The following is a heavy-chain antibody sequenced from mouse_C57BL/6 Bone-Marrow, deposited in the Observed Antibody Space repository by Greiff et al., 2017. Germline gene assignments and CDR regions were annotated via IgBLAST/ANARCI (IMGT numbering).Heavy chain of an antibody. Sequence: VQRVESGAELVRPGTSVTVSCKASGYAFTNYLIEWVKQRPGQGLEWIGVITPGSGGTNYNEKFKGKATLTADKSSSTAYMHLSSLTSEDSAFYFCARGGLRRMDYWGQGTSVTVSS. CDR3: ARGGLRRMDY. V-gene: IGHV1-54*01. CDR1: GYAFTNYL. J-gene: IGHJ4*01. D-gene: IGHD2-4*01. CDR2: ITPGSGGT.